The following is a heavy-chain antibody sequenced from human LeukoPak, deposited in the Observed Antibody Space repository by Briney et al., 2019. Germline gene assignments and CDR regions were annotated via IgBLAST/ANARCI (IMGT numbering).Heavy chain of an antibody. CDR3: ARVADYGDYRAFDY. CDR1: GYTFTSYA. J-gene: IGHJ4*02. V-gene: IGHV1-69*13. D-gene: IGHD4-17*01. CDR2: IIPIFGTA. Sequence: SVKVSCKASGYTFTSYAMNWVRQAPGQGLEWMGGIIPIFGTANYAQKFQGRVTITADESTSTAYMELSSLRFEDTAVYYCARVADYGDYRAFDYWGQGTLVIVSS.